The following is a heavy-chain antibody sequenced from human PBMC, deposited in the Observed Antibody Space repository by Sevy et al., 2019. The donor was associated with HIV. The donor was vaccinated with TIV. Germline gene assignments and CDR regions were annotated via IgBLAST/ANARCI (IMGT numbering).Heavy chain of an antibody. J-gene: IGHJ4*02. CDR3: ARGRWGGNSYYYDSSGYRHDY. Sequence: GESLKISCAASGFTFSSYAMHWVRQAPGKGLEWVAVISYDGSNKYYADSVKGRFTISRDNSKNTLYLQMNSLRAEDTAVYYCARGRWGGNSYYYDSSGYRHDYWGQGTLVTVSS. CDR1: GFTFSSYA. D-gene: IGHD3-22*01. V-gene: IGHV3-30*04. CDR2: ISYDGSNK.